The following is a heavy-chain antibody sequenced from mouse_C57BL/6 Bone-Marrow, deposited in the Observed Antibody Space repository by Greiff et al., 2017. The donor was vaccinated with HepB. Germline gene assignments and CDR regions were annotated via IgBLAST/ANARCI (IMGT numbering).Heavy chain of an antibody. CDR1: GFTFSDYG. V-gene: IGHV5-17*01. CDR2: ISSGSSTI. CDR3: AKSTTVEDYFDY. J-gene: IGHJ2*01. D-gene: IGHD1-1*01. Sequence: EVMLVESGGGLVKPGGSLKLSCAASGFTFSDYGMHWVRQAPEKGLEWVAYISSGSSTIYYADTVKGRYTISRDNAKNTLFLQMTSLRSEDTARYYGAKSTTVEDYFDYWGQGTTLTVSS.